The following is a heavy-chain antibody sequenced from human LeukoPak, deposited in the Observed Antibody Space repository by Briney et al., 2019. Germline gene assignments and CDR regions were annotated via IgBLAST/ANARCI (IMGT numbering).Heavy chain of an antibody. V-gene: IGHV4-30-4*01. Sequence: EWIGYIYYSGSTYYNPSLKSRVTISVDTSKNQFSLKLSSVTAADTAVYYCARINGAAIFHWGQGTLVTVSS. CDR3: ARINGAAIFH. D-gene: IGHD2-2*01. J-gene: IGHJ4*02. CDR2: IYYSGST.